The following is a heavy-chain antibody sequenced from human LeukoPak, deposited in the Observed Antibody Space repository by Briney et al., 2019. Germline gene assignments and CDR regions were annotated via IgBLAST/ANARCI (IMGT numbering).Heavy chain of an antibody. J-gene: IGHJ4*02. Sequence: GGSLRLSCAASGFTFSSYWMSWVRQAPGKGLEWVANIKQDGSEKYHVDSVKGRFTISRDNAKNSLYLQMNSLRAEDTAVYYCARGEGYYDSSGYVYYFDYWGQGTLVTVSS. D-gene: IGHD3-22*01. V-gene: IGHV3-7*01. CDR2: IKQDGSEK. CDR1: GFTFSSYW. CDR3: ARGEGYYDSSGYVYYFDY.